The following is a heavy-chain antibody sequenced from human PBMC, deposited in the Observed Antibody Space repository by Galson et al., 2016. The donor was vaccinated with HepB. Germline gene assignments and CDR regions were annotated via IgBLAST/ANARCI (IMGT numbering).Heavy chain of an antibody. CDR3: ARGSGVGYFDKIDD. J-gene: IGHJ4*02. CDR2: ISGGGGAT. D-gene: IGHD3-9*01. Sequence: SLRLSCAASGFTFSDYAINWVRQPPGKGLEWVSGISGGGGATYYATSVRSRVTITRDNSKNNRDLQMNSLRDEDAALYYCARGSGVGYFDKIDDWGQGTLVTVSS. V-gene: IGHV3-23*01. CDR1: GFTFSDYA.